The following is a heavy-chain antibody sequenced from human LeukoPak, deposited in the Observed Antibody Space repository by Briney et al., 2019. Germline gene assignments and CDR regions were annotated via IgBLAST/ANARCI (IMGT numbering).Heavy chain of an antibody. CDR3: ARGFYGSGSQFDY. V-gene: IGHV4-30-2*01. Sequence: SETLSLTCAVFGGSISSGDYPWSWIRQPPGKGLEWIGYIFHTGHTSYNPSLKSRVTISVDMSKNQLSLKLSSVTAADTAVYYCARGFYGSGSQFDYWGQGTLVTVSS. D-gene: IGHD3-10*01. J-gene: IGHJ4*02. CDR1: GGSISSGDYP. CDR2: IFHTGHT.